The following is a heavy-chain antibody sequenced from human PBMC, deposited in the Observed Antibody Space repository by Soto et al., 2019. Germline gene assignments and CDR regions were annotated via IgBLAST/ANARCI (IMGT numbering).Heavy chain of an antibody. CDR2: IYHSGTT. D-gene: IGHD2-15*01. CDR3: AKGGSGHPYYSDN. J-gene: IGHJ4*02. Sequence: QVQLQESGPGLVKPSGTLSLTCVVSGASISSNNWWSWVRQPPGKGLEWIGEIYHSGTTSYNPSLKSRVTMSVDKSKNQFSLKVTSVTAADTAVYFCAKGGSGHPYYSDNWGQGTLVTVSS. CDR1: GASISSNNW. V-gene: IGHV4-4*02.